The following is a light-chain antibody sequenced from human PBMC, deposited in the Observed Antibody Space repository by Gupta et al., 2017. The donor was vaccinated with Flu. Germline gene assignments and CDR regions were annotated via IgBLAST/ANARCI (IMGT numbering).Light chain of an antibody. J-gene: IGLJ3*02. CDR3: QVWDSGSDFWV. Sequence: QTARITGGGDNIRSKTVHWYQQKPGQAPVVVVSDDSARPSGIPERFSGSKSGDTATLTISRVEDGDEADYYCQVWDSGSDFWVFGGGTKLTVL. V-gene: IGLV3-21*02. CDR2: DDS. CDR1: NIRSKT.